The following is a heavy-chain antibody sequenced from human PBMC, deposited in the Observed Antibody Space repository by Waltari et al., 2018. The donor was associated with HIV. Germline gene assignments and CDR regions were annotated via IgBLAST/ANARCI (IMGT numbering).Heavy chain of an antibody. CDR3: ARSASGNYYQDPADT. CDR1: GFTFSDYA. CDR2: LSSDGTEK. D-gene: IGHD3-10*01. J-gene: IGHJ5*02. Sequence: QVQLVESGGGVVQPGGSLRLSCTASGFTFSDYAMHWVRQVPGKGLDGVAVLSSDGTEKYYGDSVKCRFTVSRDNSKNTLYLQMTSLTTDDTTMFYCARSASGNYYQDPADTWGQGTLVSVFS. V-gene: IGHV3-30*01.